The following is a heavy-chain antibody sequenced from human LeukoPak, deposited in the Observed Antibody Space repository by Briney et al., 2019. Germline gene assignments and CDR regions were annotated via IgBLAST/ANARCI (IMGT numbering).Heavy chain of an antibody. CDR1: GFTFSDYY. V-gene: IGHV3-11*04. Sequence: GGSLRLSCAASGFTFSDYYMSWIRQAPGKGLEWVSYISSSGSTIYYADSVKGRFTISRDNAKNSLYLQMNSLRAEDTAVYYCAKARTIAVAGADYWGQGTLVTVSS. J-gene: IGHJ4*02. D-gene: IGHD6-19*01. CDR2: ISSSGSTI. CDR3: AKARTIAVAGADY.